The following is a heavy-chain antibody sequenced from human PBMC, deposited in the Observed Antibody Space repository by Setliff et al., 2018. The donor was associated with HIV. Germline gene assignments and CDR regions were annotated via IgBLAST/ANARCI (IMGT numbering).Heavy chain of an antibody. D-gene: IGHD5-18*01. CDR1: GXXXSSGSYX. J-gene: IGHJ6*03. CDR3: ARERSGYSYGYGYYYYYMDA. Sequence: SXTLSXXXTVSGXXXSSGSYXWXWIRQXXGXGLEXXGYIYYSGSTXYNPSLKGRVTISVDTXXXQFSLKLSSVTAADTAVYYCARERSGYSYGYGYYYYYMDAWGXGTTVTVSS. CDR2: IYYSGST. V-gene: IGHV4-61*01.